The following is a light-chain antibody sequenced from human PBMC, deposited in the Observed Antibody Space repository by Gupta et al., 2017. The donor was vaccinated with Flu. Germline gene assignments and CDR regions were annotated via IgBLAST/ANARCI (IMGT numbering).Light chain of an antibody. CDR2: STT. Sequence: STGAVTTDYYPNWIQQRPGQAPRALMYSTTNKHSWTPARFSGSLLGGKAALTLSGVQPEDEADYYCLLYYGGNQGVFGGGTRLTVL. J-gene: IGLJ3*02. V-gene: IGLV7-43*01. CDR3: LLYYGGNQGV. CDR1: TGAVTTDYY.